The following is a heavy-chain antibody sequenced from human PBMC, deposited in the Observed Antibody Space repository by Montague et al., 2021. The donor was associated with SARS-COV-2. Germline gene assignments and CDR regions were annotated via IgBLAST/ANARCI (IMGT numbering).Heavy chain of an antibody. CDR2: ISDGGST. CDR3: ARVDSSGPGEY. V-gene: IGHV4-59*08. Sequence: SETLSLTCTVSGGPLNNYFWSWIRQPPGKGLEWVGYISDGGSTKYNPSLQSRVTISVDTARNQFSLKLLSVAAADTAFYYCARVDSSGPGEYWGQGILVSVSS. D-gene: IGHD3-22*01. J-gene: IGHJ4*02. CDR1: GGPLNNYF.